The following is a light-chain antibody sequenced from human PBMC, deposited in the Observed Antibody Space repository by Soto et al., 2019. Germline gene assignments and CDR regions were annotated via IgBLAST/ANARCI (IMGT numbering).Light chain of an antibody. V-gene: IGKV3-20*01. CDR1: QSVSSNY. J-gene: IGKJ1*01. Sequence: VVLTQSQVTLSVYPGERATLSCLASQSVSSNYLAWYQQKPGQAPRLLIYGASSRATGIPDRFSGSGSGTDFTLTISRLEPEDFAVYYCQQYDSSPKTFGQGTKVDIK. CDR3: QQYDSSPKT. CDR2: GAS.